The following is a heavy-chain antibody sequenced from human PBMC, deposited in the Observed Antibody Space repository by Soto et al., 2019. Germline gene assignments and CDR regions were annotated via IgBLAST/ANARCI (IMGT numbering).Heavy chain of an antibody. CDR1: GFTVSSNY. Sequence: EVQLVESGGGLVQPGGSLRLSCAASGFTVSSNYMSWVRQAPGKGLEWGSVIYSGGSTYYADSVKGRFTISRDNSKNTRYLQMNSLRAEDTAVYYCARDYDYIWGGNDAFDIWGQGTMVTVSS. V-gene: IGHV3-66*01. CDR3: ARDYDYIWGGNDAFDI. D-gene: IGHD3-16*01. CDR2: IYSGGST. J-gene: IGHJ3*02.